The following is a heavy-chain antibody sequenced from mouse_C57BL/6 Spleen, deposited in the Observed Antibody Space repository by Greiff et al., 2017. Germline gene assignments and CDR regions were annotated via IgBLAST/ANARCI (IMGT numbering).Heavy chain of an antibody. D-gene: IGHD2-2*01. J-gene: IGHJ4*01. CDR2: IYPGNSDT. V-gene: IGHV1-5*01. Sequence: EVQLQQSGTVLARPGASVKMSCKTSGYTFTSYWMHWVKQRPGQGLAWIGAIYPGNSDTSYNQKFKGKAKLTAVTSASTAYMELSSLTNEDSAVYYCARGGSTMVTTAYYYAMDYWGQGPSVTVSS. CDR3: ARGGSTMVTTAYYYAMDY. CDR1: GYTFTSYW.